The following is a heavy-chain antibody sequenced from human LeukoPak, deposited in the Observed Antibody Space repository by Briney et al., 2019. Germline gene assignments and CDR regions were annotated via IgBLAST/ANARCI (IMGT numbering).Heavy chain of an antibody. J-gene: IGHJ3*02. V-gene: IGHV4-30-4*01. CDR1: GASIRSGDYY. Sequence: SETLSLTCTVSGASIRSGDYYWSWIRQPPGKGLEWIGYIYDSGSTYYNPSLKSRITISVDTSENRFSLKLSSVTATDTAVYYCARVMENCSGGSCYSDAFDIWGQGTMVTVSS. CDR2: IYDSGST. CDR3: ARVMENCSGGSCYSDAFDI. D-gene: IGHD2-15*01.